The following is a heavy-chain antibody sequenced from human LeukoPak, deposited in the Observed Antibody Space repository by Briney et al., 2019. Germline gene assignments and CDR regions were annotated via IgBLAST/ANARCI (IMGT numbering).Heavy chain of an antibody. J-gene: IGHJ4*02. CDR1: GFTFSSHS. V-gene: IGHV3-48*02. CDR2: ISSSSSTI. D-gene: IGHD3-3*01. Sequence: GGSLRLSCAASGFTFSSHSMTWVRQAPGKGLEWVSYISSSSSTIYYADSVKGRFTISRDNAKNSLYLQMNSLRDEDTAVYYCARDGDYDFWSGVDYWGQGTLVTVSS. CDR3: ARDGDYDFWSGVDY.